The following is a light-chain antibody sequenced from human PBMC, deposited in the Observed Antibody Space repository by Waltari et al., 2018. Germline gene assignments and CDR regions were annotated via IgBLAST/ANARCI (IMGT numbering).Light chain of an antibody. CDR3: QSGDSSGNVV. CDR2: KDS. Sequence: WYRKEPGKPPVLVIYKDSERRAEIPERFSGSSSGKTVTLTISGVQAGDEADYYCQSGDSSGNVVFGGGTKLTVL. J-gene: IGLJ2*01. V-gene: IGLV3-25*03.